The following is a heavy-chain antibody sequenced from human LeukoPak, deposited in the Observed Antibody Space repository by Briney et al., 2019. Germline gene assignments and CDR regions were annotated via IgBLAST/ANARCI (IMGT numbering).Heavy chain of an antibody. CDR3: ARDGGFCSNGVCFFDL. D-gene: IGHD2-8*01. CDR1: GFTFSSYW. CDR2: INSDGSIT. Sequence: AGGSLRLSCVASGFTFSSYWMHWVRQVPGKGLVWVSRINSDGSITSYADSVKGRFTISRDDANTLYLQMNSLGAEDTAEYYCARDGGFCSNGVCFFDLWGQGTLVTVSS. V-gene: IGHV3-74*01. J-gene: IGHJ4*02.